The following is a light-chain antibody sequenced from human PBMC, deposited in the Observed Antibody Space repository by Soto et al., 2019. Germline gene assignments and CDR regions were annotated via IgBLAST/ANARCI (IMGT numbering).Light chain of an antibody. CDR3: QQYDNLPSIT. CDR2: DAS. Sequence: DIQMTQSPSSLSASVGDRVNITCQASQDISNYLNWYQQKPGKAPKLLIYDASNLETGVPSRFSGSRSGTDFTFTISNLQPEDIATYYCQQYDNLPSITFGQGTRLEIK. J-gene: IGKJ5*01. V-gene: IGKV1-33*01. CDR1: QDISNY.